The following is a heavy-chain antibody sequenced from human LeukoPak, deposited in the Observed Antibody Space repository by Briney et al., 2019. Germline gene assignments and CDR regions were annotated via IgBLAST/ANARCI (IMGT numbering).Heavy chain of an antibody. D-gene: IGHD6-19*01. CDR3: AGGNQWLSFDN. Sequence: ASETLSVTCTVSGGSISSCYGSWIRQPPGKGLEWIGYIHYSGSANYNPSLKSRVTIAIDTSKHQLSLKLTSVTTADTAVYYCAGGNQWLSFDNWGQGTLVSVYS. V-gene: IGHV4-59*01. CDR1: GGSISSCY. CDR2: IHYSGSA. J-gene: IGHJ4*02.